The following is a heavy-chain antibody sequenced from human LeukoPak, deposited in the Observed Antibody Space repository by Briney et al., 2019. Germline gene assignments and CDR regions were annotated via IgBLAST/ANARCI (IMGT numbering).Heavy chain of an antibody. J-gene: IGHJ4*02. CDR1: GFTFSDYW. D-gene: IGHD3-3*02. CDR3: ARDPGFSSFDY. V-gene: IGHV3-7*01. Sequence: GGSLRLSCAVSGFTFSDYWVTWVRQTPGKGLEFVANINRDGSVKNYVDSVKGRFTISGDNAKNSLYLQMTSLRVDDTAIYYCARDPGFSSFDYWGQGTLVTVSS. CDR2: INRDGSVK.